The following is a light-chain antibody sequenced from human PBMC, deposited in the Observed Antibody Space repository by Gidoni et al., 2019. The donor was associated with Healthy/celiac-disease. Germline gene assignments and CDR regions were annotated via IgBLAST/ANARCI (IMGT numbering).Light chain of an antibody. CDR1: QDISNY. CDR2: DAS. CDR3: QQYDNLPWT. Sequence: DIQMTKSPSSLSASVGDRVTITCQASQDISNYLNLYQQKPGKAPKLLIYDASNLETGVPSRFSGSGSGTDFTFTISSLQPEDIATYYCQQYDNLPWTFGQGTKVEIK. J-gene: IGKJ1*01. V-gene: IGKV1-33*01.